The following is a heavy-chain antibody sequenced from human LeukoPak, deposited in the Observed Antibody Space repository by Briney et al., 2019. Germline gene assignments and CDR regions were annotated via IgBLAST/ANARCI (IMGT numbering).Heavy chain of an antibody. CDR3: ARNYDILTGLIFDY. V-gene: IGHV4-39*07. J-gene: IGHJ4*02. CDR1: GGSISSSSYY. CDR2: IYYSGST. D-gene: IGHD3-9*01. Sequence: PSETLSLTCTVSGGSISSSSYYWGWIRQPPGKGLEWIGSIYYSGSTYYNPSLKSRVTISVDTSKNQFSLKLSSVTAADTAVYYCARNYDILTGLIFDYWGQGTLVTVSS.